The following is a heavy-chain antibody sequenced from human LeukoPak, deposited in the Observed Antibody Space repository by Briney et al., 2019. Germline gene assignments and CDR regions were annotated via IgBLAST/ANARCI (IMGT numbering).Heavy chain of an antibody. CDR1: GFTFTTNA. CDR2: ISGRTGAT. J-gene: IGHJ4*02. Sequence: PGGSLRLSCAASGFTFTTNAMSWVRQAPGKGLEWVSAISGRTGATYYADSEKGRFTISRDNSKNTLYLQMNSLRAEDTAVYYCAKAGSYWDFDYWGQGTLVTVSS. D-gene: IGHD1-26*01. V-gene: IGHV3-23*01. CDR3: AKAGSYWDFDY.